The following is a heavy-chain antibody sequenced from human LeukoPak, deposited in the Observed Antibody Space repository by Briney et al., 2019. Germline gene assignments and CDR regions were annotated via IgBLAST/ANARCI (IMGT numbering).Heavy chain of an antibody. CDR1: GFTFSGYA. J-gene: IGHJ4*02. CDR3: ARGRYGGYSSGSPTLDY. V-gene: IGHV3-23*01. Sequence: GGSLRLSCAASGFTFSGYAVNWVRQAPGKGLEWASIISGNGGNTNYADSVKGRFTISRDNSKNTLSLQMSSLSAEDTAVYYCARGRYGGYSSGSPTLDYWGQGTLVTVSS. D-gene: IGHD5-18*01. CDR2: ISGNGGNT.